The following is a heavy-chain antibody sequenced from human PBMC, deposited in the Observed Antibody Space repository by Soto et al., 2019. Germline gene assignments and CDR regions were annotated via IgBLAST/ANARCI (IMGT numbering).Heavy chain of an antibody. J-gene: IGHJ6*02. V-gene: IGHV4-4*02. Sequence: QEQPQESGPGLVKPSETLSLTCTVSGAPITTTKWWAWVRLPPGKALEWIGELSREGNRNSNPSLEGRFIMSLDQSKNHFSLKLTSVTAADTAIDYCETQTISHTWGVWGRGTSVTVSS. CDR1: GAPITTTKW. CDR3: ETQTISHTWGV. D-gene: IGHD3-16*01. CDR2: LSREGNR.